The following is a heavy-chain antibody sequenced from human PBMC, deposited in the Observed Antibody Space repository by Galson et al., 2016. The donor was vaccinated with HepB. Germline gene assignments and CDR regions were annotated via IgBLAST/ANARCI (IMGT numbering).Heavy chain of an antibody. V-gene: IGHV3-33*01. Sequence: SLRLSCAASGIPFSISGMHWVRQAPGKGLEWVAMIWSDGSSEYYADSVKGRFTISRDNAKNTVHLQMNSLRAEDSAVYYCARDSMATITGLDGFDIWGQGTMVTVSS. CDR1: GIPFSISG. J-gene: IGHJ3*02. CDR2: IWSDGSSE. CDR3: ARDSMATITGLDGFDI. D-gene: IGHD5-24*01.